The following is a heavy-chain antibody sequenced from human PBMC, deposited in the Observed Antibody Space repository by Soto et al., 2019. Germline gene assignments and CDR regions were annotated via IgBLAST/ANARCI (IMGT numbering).Heavy chain of an antibody. CDR1: GFTFSSYG. Sequence: QVQLVESGGGVVQPGRSLRLSCAASGFTFSSYGMHWVRQAPGKGLEWVAVIWYDGSNKYYADYVKGRFTISRDNSKNTLYVQMNSLRAEDTAVYYCAREDNPLNYYYGMDVWGQGTTVTVSS. CDR2: IWYDGSNK. V-gene: IGHV3-33*01. J-gene: IGHJ6*02. D-gene: IGHD1-20*01. CDR3: AREDNPLNYYYGMDV.